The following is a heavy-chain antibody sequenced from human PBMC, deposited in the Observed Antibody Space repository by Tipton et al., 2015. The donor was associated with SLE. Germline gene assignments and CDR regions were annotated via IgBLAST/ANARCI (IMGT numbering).Heavy chain of an antibody. J-gene: IGHJ4*02. CDR3: AREGSRSYYFDQ. D-gene: IGHD2-15*01. V-gene: IGHV4-34*01. CDR2: INHSGST. CDR1: GGSFSGYY. Sequence: TLSLTCAVYGGSFSGYYWSWIRQPPGKGLEWIGEINHSGSTNYNPSLKSRVTMSIDRSKNQFSLKVSSVTAADTAVYYCAREGSRSYYFDQWGQGPWSPSPQ.